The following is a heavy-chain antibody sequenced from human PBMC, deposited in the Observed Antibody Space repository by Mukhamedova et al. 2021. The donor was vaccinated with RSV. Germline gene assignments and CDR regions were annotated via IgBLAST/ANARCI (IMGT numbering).Heavy chain of an antibody. D-gene: IGHD2-21*02. Sequence: KSRVTMSVDTSKSQFSLKLSSVTAADTAVYYCARDRGGCGGDCYSNVDYWGQGTLVTVSS. V-gene: IGHV4-30-2*04. CDR3: ARDRGGCGGDCYSNVDY. J-gene: IGHJ4*02.